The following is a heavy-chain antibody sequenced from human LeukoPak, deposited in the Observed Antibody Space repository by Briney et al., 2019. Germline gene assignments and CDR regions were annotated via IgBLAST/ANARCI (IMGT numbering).Heavy chain of an antibody. Sequence: GGSLRLSCAASGFTFSSSGMHWVRQAPGKGLEWVAFIRYDGSNKYYVDSVKGRFTISRDNAKNSLFLQMNSLRAEDTAVYYCARDQVVPAAIYSDYWGQGTLVTVSS. CDR2: IRYDGSNK. CDR1: GFTFSSSG. J-gene: IGHJ4*02. V-gene: IGHV3-30*02. CDR3: ARDQVVPAAIYSDY. D-gene: IGHD2-2*01.